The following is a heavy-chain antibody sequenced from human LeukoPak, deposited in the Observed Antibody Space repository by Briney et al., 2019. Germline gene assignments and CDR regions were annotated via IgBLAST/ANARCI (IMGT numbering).Heavy chain of an antibody. V-gene: IGHV3-21*01. D-gene: IGHD1-1*01. Sequence: GGSLRLSCAASGFTFSTYTMNRVRQAPGKGLEWVSCITSGSSYIHYADSMKGRFTISRDNAENSLYLHMNSLRAEDTAVYYCASESSGTTWGYFDYWGQGTLVTVSS. CDR3: ASESSGTTWGYFDY. J-gene: IGHJ4*02. CDR1: GFTFSTYT. CDR2: ITSGSSYI.